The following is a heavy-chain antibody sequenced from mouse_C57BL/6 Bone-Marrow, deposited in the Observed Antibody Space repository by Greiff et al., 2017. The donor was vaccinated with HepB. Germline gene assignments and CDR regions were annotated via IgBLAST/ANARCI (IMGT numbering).Heavy chain of an antibody. CDR1: GFTFSDYG. V-gene: IGHV5-17*01. CDR3: ARLYGYDPAWFAY. J-gene: IGHJ3*01. CDR2: ISSGSSNI. D-gene: IGHD2-2*01. Sequence: EVKLMESGGGLVKPGGSLKLSCAASGFTFSDYGMHWVRQAPEKGLEWVAYISSGSSNIYYADTVKGRFTISRDNAKNTLFLQMTSLRSEDTAMYYCARLYGYDPAWFAYWGQGTLVTVSA.